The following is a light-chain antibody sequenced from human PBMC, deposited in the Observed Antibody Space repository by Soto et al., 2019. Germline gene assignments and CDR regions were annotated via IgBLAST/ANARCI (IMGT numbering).Light chain of an antibody. CDR2: RNN. CDR3: AAWDDSLSGLYV. V-gene: IGLV1-47*01. Sequence: QSVLTQPPSASGTPGQRVTISCSGSSSNIGSTYVYWYQQLPGTAPKLLIYRNNQRPSGVPDRLSGSKSGTSASLAISGLRSEDEAEYYCAAWDDSLSGLYVFGTGTKLTVL. J-gene: IGLJ1*01. CDR1: SSNIGSTY.